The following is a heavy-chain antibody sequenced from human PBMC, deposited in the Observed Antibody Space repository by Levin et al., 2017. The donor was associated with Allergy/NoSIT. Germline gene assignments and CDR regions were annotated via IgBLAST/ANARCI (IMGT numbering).Heavy chain of an antibody. J-gene: IGHJ1*01. D-gene: IGHD1-26*01. CDR1: GFTFSNCA. Sequence: GGSLRLSCAASGFTFSNCALSWVRQAPGKGLEWVSAISGSGGGTYYADSVKGRFTISRDNSKNTLYLQMNSLRAEDTAFYYCAKLPSAAVGPGGAEYFQHWGQGTLVTVSS. CDR2: ISGSGGGT. CDR3: AKLPSAAVGPGGAEYFQH. V-gene: IGHV3-23*01.